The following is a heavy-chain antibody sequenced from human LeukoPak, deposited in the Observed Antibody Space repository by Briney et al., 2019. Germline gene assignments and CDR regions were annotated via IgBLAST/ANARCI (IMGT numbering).Heavy chain of an antibody. D-gene: IGHD6-13*01. CDR1: GGSISSGGYY. CDR2: IYYSGST. J-gene: IGHJ4*02. CDR3: AREGSSWYGVRTFDY. Sequence: SQTLSLTCAVSGGSISSGGYYWSWIRQHPGKGLEWIGYIYYSGSTYYNPSLKSRVTISVDTSKNQFSLKLSSVTGADTAVYYCAREGSSWYGVRTFDYWGQGTLVTVSS. V-gene: IGHV4-31*11.